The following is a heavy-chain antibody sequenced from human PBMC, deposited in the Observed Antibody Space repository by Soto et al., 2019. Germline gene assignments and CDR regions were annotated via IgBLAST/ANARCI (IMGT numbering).Heavy chain of an antibody. CDR1: GGSIGTRSYY. CDR2: IYHSGST. D-gene: IGHD6-19*01. CDR3: ARQEGSGWFHHLDS. V-gene: IGHV4-39*01. J-gene: IGHJ4*02. Sequence: QVQLQESGPGLLKPSETLSLTCTVSGGSIGTRSYYWGWVRQPPGKGLQWIGTIYHSGSTYYNPSLQPRVTISLDTSNNPFSLKLSSVTAADTALYYCARQEGSGWFHHLDSWGQGIMVTVSS.